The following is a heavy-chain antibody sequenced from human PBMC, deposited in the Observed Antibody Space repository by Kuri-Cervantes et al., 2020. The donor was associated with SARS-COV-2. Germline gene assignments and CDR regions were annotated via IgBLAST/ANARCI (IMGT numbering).Heavy chain of an antibody. Sequence: GESLKISCAASGFTFTDYAMSWVRQTPGQGLEWVSAISGSGGSTYYADSVKGRFTISRDDSKNTLYLQMNSLRADDTAVYYCARVWSGSKTLDYWGQGTLVTVSS. V-gene: IGHV3-23*01. CDR1: GFTFTDYA. D-gene: IGHD3-3*01. J-gene: IGHJ4*02. CDR2: ISGSGGST. CDR3: ARVWSGSKTLDY.